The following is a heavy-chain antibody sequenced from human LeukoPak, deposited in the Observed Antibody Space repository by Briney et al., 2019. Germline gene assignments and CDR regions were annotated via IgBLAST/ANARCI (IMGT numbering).Heavy chain of an antibody. J-gene: IGHJ4*02. Sequence: GGSLRLSCAASGFTSSSYWMSWVRQAPGKGLEWVANIKQDGSEKYYVDSVKGRFTISRDNAKNSLYLQMNSLRAEDTAVYYCARIGREWEPPKEFDYWGQGTLVTVSS. CDR1: GFTSSSYW. V-gene: IGHV3-7*01. D-gene: IGHD1-26*01. CDR2: IKQDGSEK. CDR3: ARIGREWEPPKEFDY.